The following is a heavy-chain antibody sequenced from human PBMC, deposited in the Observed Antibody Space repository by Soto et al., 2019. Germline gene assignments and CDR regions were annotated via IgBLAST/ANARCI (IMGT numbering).Heavy chain of an antibody. J-gene: IGHJ4*02. CDR2: ISWNSGSI. D-gene: IGHD2-2*01. CDR3: AKDTAVVPAYYFDY. CDR1: GFTFDDYA. V-gene: IGHV3-9*01. Sequence: GGSLRLSCAASGFTFDDYAMHWVRQAPGKGLEWVSGISWNSGSIGYADSVKGRFTISRDNAKNSLYLQMNSLRAEDTALYYCAKDTAVVPAYYFDYWGQGTLVTVSS.